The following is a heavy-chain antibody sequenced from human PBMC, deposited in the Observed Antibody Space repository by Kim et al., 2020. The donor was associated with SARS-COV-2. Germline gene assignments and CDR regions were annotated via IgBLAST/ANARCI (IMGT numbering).Heavy chain of an antibody. J-gene: IGHJ5*02. CDR1: GGSFSSGNHY. Sequence: SETLSLTCTVSGGSFSSGNHYWDWIRQTPGKGLEWIGNIHYSGTTYYNPSLKSRVTMSVDTSKSQFSLKVNSVTAADTAIYYCARHEAHRNWFDPWGQGTLVTVSS. CDR2: IHYSGTT. V-gene: IGHV4-39*01. CDR3: ARHEAHRNWFDP.